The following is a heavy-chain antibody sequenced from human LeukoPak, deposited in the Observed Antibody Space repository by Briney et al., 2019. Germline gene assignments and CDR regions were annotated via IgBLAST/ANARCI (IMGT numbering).Heavy chain of an antibody. V-gene: IGHV3-11*06. CDR3: ARVVGDTGYYFDP. CDR2: VSIGTSHI. J-gene: IGHJ4*02. D-gene: IGHD1-14*01. CDR1: GLTFSDSY. Sequence: GGSLRLSCAASGLTFSDSYMTWIRQSPGQGLEWVSYVSIGTSHIKYADSVKGRFTISRDDARNSLYLQMNSLRAEDTAVYYCARVVGDTGYYFDPWGQGTLVTVCS.